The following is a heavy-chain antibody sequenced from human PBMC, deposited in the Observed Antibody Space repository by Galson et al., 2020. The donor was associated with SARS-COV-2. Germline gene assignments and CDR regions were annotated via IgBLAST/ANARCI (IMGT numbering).Heavy chain of an antibody. D-gene: IGHD5-12*01. V-gene: IGHV6-1*01. CDR1: GDSVTGSSAA. CDR2: TYYRSKWYH. J-gene: IGHJ6*02. Sequence: SETLSLTCAISGDSVTGSSAAWNWIRQSPSRGLEWLGRTYYRSKWYHEYALSVKSRITINPDTSKNQFSLQLNSVTPEDTAVYYCARDFATPNEYYYGMDVCGQGTTVTVSS. CDR3: ARDFATPNEYYYGMDV.